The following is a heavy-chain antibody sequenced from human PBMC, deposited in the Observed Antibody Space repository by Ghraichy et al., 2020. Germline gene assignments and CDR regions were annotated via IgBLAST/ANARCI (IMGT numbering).Heavy chain of an antibody. CDR1: GYTFTDNY. D-gene: IGHD3-10*01. CDR2: INPNSGGT. V-gene: IGHV1-2*06. Sequence: ASVKVSCKASGYTFTDNYIHWVRQAPGQGLEWMGRINPNSGGTNYAQNFQGRVTMTRDTSISTASMELSRLRSDDTAVYYCERGVTMVRGIFFFWFNPWGQGTLVTVSS. CDR3: ERGVTMVRGIFFFWFNP. J-gene: IGHJ5*02.